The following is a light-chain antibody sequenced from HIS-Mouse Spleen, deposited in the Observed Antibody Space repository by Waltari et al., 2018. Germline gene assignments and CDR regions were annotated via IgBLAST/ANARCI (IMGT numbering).Light chain of an antibody. CDR1: SSDVGGYNY. Sequence: QSALTQPASVSGSPGQSITISCTGTSSDVGGYNYVSWYQQHPGKAPKLMLYEVSHRSAGVFHRCSGAKAGNTASLTISGLQAEDEADYYCSSYTSSSTLVFGGGTKLTVL. J-gene: IGLJ2*01. CDR3: SSYTSSSTLV. V-gene: IGLV2-14*01. CDR2: EVS.